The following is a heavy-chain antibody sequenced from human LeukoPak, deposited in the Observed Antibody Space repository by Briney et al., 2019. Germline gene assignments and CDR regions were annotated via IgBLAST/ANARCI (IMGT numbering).Heavy chain of an antibody. CDR1: AFTFSSYS. CDR3: ARRGAATGAFDI. J-gene: IGHJ3*02. Sequence: GGSLRLSCAASAFTFSSYSMNWVRQAPGKGLEWVSSISSSGSYIYYADSVKGRFTISRDNAKNTLYLQMNSLRAEDTAVYYCARRGAATGAFDIWGQGTMVTVSS. D-gene: IGHD2-15*01. V-gene: IGHV3-21*01. CDR2: ISSSGSYI.